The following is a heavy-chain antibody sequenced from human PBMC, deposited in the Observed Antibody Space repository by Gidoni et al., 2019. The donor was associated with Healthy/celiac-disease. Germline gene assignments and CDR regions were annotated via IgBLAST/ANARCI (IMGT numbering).Heavy chain of an antibody. V-gene: IGHV3-23*01. Sequence: KGRFTISRDNSKNTLYLQMTSLRAEDTAVYYCAKRRGRGATTPLDAFDIWGQGTMVTVSS. J-gene: IGHJ3*02. D-gene: IGHD1-26*01. CDR3: AKRRGRGATTPLDAFDI.